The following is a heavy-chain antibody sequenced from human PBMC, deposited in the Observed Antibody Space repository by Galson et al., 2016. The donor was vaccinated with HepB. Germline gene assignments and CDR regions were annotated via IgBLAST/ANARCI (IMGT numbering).Heavy chain of an antibody. CDR3: ARDVVEVLPSIIGYFYNNMDV. CDR2: LSYDGLNR. Sequence: SLRLSCAASGFTFSSYAMHWVRQAPGKGLEWVAVLSYDGLNRYYANSVKGRFTISRDNSKNTVYLQMNSLRDEDTAVYYCARDVVEVLPSIIGYFYNNMDVWGQGTTVTVSS. D-gene: IGHD3-16*01. J-gene: IGHJ6*02. V-gene: IGHV3-30*04. CDR1: GFTFSSYA.